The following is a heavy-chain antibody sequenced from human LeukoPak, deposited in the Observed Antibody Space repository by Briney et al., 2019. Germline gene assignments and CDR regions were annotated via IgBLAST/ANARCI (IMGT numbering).Heavy chain of an antibody. D-gene: IGHD3-3*01. V-gene: IGHV1-46*01. Sequence: ASVKVSCKASGYTFTSYYMHWVRQAPGQGLEWMGIIIPSGGSTSYAQKFQGRVTMTRDMSTSTVYMELSSLRSEDTAVYYCARGGTIFGVVIYHNWFDPWGQGTLVTVSS. J-gene: IGHJ5*02. CDR1: GYTFTSYY. CDR3: ARGGTIFGVVIYHNWFDP. CDR2: IIPSGGST.